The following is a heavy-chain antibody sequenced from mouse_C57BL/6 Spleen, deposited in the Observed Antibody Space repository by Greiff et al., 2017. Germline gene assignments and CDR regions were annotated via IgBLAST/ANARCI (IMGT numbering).Heavy chain of an antibody. CDR1: GYSITSGYY. D-gene: IGHD3-2*02. V-gene: IGHV3-6*01. Sequence: VQLKESGPGLVKPSQSLSLTCSVTGYSITSGYYWNWIRQFPGNKLEWMGYISYDGSNNYNPSLKNRISITRDTSKNQFFLKLNSVTDEDTATYDCARGQLRRDAMDYWGQGTSVTVSS. CDR3: ARGQLRRDAMDY. CDR2: ISYDGSN. J-gene: IGHJ4*01.